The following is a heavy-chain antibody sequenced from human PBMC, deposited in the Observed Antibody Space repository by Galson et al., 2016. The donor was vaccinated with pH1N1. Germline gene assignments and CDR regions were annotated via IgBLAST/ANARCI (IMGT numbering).Heavy chain of an antibody. V-gene: IGHV1-8*01. CDR2: MNPNSGNT. CDR3: ARVSTTILRRRLGNMVRRVITHYYGMDV. J-gene: IGHJ6*02. Sequence: SVKVSCKASGYTFTSYDINWVRQATGQGLEWMGWMNPNSGNTGYAQKFQGRVTMTRNTSISTAYMELSSLRSEATAVYYCARVSTTILRRRLGNMVRRVITHYYGMDVWGQGTTVTVSS. D-gene: IGHD3-10*01. CDR1: GYTFTSYD.